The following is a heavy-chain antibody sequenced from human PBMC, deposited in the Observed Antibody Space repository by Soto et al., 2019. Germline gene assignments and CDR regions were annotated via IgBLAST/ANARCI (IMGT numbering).Heavy chain of an antibody. D-gene: IGHD2-15*01. V-gene: IGHV1-46*01. J-gene: IGHJ4*01. Sequence: GASVKVSCKASEYTFTSYYIHWVRQAPGQGLEWMGIINPSGGTTTYAQKFQGRVTMTSDTSTSTVYMELSSLRSEDTAVYYCARGRVTQETSPETYWGHGTLVTVSS. CDR3: ARGRVTQETSPETY. CDR2: INPSGGTT. CDR1: EYTFTSYY.